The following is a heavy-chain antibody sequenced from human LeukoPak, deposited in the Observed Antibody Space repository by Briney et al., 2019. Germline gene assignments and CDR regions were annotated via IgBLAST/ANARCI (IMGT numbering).Heavy chain of an antibody. V-gene: IGHV3-66*01. Sequence: GGSLRLSCAASGFTVSSNYMSWVRQAPGQGLEWVSVIYSGGSTYYADSVKGRFTISRDNSKNTLYLQMNSLRAEDTAVYYCARGILVGATYDSAEYFQHWGQGTLVTVSS. CDR2: IYSGGST. CDR3: ARGILVGATYDSAEYFQH. D-gene: IGHD1-26*01. CDR1: GFTVSSNY. J-gene: IGHJ1*01.